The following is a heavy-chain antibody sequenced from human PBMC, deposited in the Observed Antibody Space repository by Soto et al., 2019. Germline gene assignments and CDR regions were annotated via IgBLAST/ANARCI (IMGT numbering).Heavy chain of an antibody. CDR2: ISAYNGNT. CDR1: GYTFTSYG. V-gene: IGHV1-18*01. J-gene: IGHJ4*02. Sequence: ASVKVSCKASGYTFTSYGISWVRQAPGQGLEWMGWISAYNGNTNYAQKLQGRVTMTTDTSTSTAYMELRSLRSDDTAVYYCARVGADIVIIRRRTPFDYWGQGTLVTVSS. CDR3: ARVGADIVIIRRRTPFDY. D-gene: IGHD2-8*01.